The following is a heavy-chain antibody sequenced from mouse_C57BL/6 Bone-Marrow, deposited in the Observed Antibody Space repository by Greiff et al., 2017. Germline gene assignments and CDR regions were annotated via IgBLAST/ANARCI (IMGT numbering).Heavy chain of an antibody. D-gene: IGHD3-3*01. Sequence: QVQLKQPGAELVKPGASVKLSCKASGYTFTSYWMHWVKQRPGQGLEWIGMIHPNSGSTNYNEKFKSKATLTVDKSSSTAYMQLSSLTSEDSAVYYCARGTLLYWYFDVWGTGTTVTVSS. CDR1: GYTFTSYW. CDR2: IHPNSGST. V-gene: IGHV1-64*01. CDR3: ARGTLLYWYFDV. J-gene: IGHJ1*03.